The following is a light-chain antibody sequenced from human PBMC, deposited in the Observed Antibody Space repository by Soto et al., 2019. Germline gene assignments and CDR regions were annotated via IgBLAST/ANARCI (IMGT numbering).Light chain of an antibody. Sequence: EIVLTQSPGTLSLSPGERATLSCRASQSVSSSYLAWYQQKPGQTPSLLIYGASTRATGIPDRFSGSGSGTDFTLTISRLEPEDFAVYYCQQYVRSPWTFGQGTKVDIK. CDR2: GAS. J-gene: IGKJ1*01. V-gene: IGKV3-20*01. CDR1: QSVSSSY. CDR3: QQYVRSPWT.